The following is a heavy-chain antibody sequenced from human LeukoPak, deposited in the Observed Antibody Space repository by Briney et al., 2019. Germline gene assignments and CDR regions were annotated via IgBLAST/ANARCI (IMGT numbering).Heavy chain of an antibody. CDR3: ARDAVPAASYYYYGMDV. V-gene: IGHV3-21*01. D-gene: IGHD2-2*01. J-gene: IGHJ6*02. CDR1: GFTFSSYS. Sequence: PGGSLRVSCAASGFTFSSYSMNWVRQAPGKGLERVSSISSSSSYIYYADSVKGRFTISRDNAKNSLYLQMNSLRAEDTAVYYCARDAVPAASYYYYGMDVWGQGTTVTVSS. CDR2: ISSSSSYI.